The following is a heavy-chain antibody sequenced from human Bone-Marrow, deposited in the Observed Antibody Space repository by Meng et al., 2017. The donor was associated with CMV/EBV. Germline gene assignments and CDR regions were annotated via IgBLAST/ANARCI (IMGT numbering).Heavy chain of an antibody. CDR2: INPKSGAT. CDR3: ARSLEYSSLFGIDP. J-gene: IGHJ5*02. D-gene: IGHD2/OR15-2a*01. V-gene: IGHV1-2*02. CDR1: GYTFIDKY. Sequence: ASVKVSCKASGYTFIDKYMHWVRQAPGQGLEWMGNINPKSGATTYAQKFRGRVAMTRDTSLTTAYMELNRLTSDDTATYYCARSLEYSSLFGIDPWGQGTLVTVSS.